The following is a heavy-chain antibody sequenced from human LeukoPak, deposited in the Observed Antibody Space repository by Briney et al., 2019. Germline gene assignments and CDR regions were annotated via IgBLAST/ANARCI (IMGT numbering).Heavy chain of an antibody. V-gene: IGHV3-30*02. J-gene: IGHJ5*02. CDR3: ARLGFVWLSSMYKCFDP. Sequence: PGESLTLSCAASGFTFSSYCMRWVRQPPGKGLEWVAFIRYDGSNKYYADSMKGRFTISRDNSNNTLYMQMNSLRAEDTAVYYCARLGFVWLSSMYKCFDPWGEGTRVTVS. D-gene: IGHD3-9*01. CDR2: IRYDGSNK. CDR1: GFTFSSYC.